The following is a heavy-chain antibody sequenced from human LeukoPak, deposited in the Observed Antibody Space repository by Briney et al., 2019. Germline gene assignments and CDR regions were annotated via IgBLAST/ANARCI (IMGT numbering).Heavy chain of an antibody. CDR1: GFTFSSYS. D-gene: IGHD4-17*01. V-gene: IGHV3-21*01. Sequence: PGGSLRLSCAASGFTFSSYSMNWVRQAPGKGLEWVSSISSSSSYIYYADSVKGRFTISRDDAKNSLYLQMNSLRAEDTAVYYCARDLLLTTVTPFDYWGQGTLVTVSS. CDR2: ISSSSSYI. J-gene: IGHJ4*02. CDR3: ARDLLLTTVTPFDY.